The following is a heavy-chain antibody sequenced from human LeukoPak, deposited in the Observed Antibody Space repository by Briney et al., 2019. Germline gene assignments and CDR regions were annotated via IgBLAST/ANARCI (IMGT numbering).Heavy chain of an antibody. D-gene: IGHD3-22*01. CDR3: ARVSLYDSSGYYLYYFDY. Sequence: PGGSLRLSCAASGFTFGTNGMSWVGQAQGKGWEWLANIKEDGNEKNYVDSVKGRFTISRDNAKNSLYLQMNSLRAEDTAVYYCARVSLYDSSGYYLYYFDYWGQGTLVTVSS. V-gene: IGHV3-7*05. CDR2: IKEDGNEK. J-gene: IGHJ4*02. CDR1: GFTFGTNG.